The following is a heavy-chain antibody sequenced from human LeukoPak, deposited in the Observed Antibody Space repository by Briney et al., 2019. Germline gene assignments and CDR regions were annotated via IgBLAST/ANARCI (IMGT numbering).Heavy chain of an antibody. CDR2: IIPIFGTA. Sequence: SVTVSCKASGGTFSSYAISWVRQAPGQGLEWMGGIIPIFGTANYAQKFQGRVTITADESTSTAYMELSSLRSEDTAVYYCARGGHYYDSSGYFSFDYWGQGTLVTVSS. D-gene: IGHD3-22*01. J-gene: IGHJ4*02. CDR3: ARGGHYYDSSGYFSFDY. V-gene: IGHV1-69*13. CDR1: GGTFSSYA.